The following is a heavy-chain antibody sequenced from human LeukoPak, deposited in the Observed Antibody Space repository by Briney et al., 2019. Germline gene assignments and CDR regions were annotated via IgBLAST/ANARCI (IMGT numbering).Heavy chain of an antibody. J-gene: IGHJ4*02. V-gene: IGHV4-59*01. CDR3: ARDGYSGSDAL. Sequence: SETLSLTSTVSGGSISTYYWSWIRQPPGKGLEWIGYIYHSGSTNYNPSLKSRVTISVDTSQNQFYLKLSSVTAADTAVYYCARDGYSGSDALWGQGTLVTVSS. D-gene: IGHD5-12*01. CDR1: GGSISTYY. CDR2: IYHSGST.